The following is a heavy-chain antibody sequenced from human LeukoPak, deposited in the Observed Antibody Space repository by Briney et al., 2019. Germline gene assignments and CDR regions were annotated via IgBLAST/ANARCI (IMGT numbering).Heavy chain of an antibody. Sequence: SQTLSLTCTVSGGSISSGDYYWSWIRQPPGKGLEWIGYIYYSGSTYYNPSLKSRVTISVDTSKNQFSLKLSSVTAADTAVYYCARETAYYDSSGYYYAFDYWGQGTLVTVSS. J-gene: IGHJ4*02. CDR3: ARETAYYDSSGYYYAFDY. CDR2: IYYSGST. D-gene: IGHD3-22*01. CDR1: GGSISSGDYY. V-gene: IGHV4-30-4*01.